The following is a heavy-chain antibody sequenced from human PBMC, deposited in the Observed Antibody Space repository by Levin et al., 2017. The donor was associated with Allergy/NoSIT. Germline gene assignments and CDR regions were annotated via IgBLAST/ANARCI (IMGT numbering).Heavy chain of an antibody. CDR1: GFTFSSFW. Sequence: GESLKISCAASGFTFSSFWMSWVRQAPGKGLEWVANIKGDGSEKYYVDSVKGRFTISRDNAKNSLFLQMNSLRAEDTAVYYCATWGSRRDLDCWGQGTLVTVSS. V-gene: IGHV3-7*02. D-gene: IGHD7-27*01. J-gene: IGHJ4*02. CDR3: ATWGSRRDLDC. CDR2: IKGDGSEK.